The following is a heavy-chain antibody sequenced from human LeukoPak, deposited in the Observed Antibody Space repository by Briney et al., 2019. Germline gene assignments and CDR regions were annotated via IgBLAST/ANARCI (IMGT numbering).Heavy chain of an antibody. CDR3: AREGCSGGSCYAPRQDWFDP. Sequence: PSETLSLTCAVYGGSFSGYYWSWIRQPPGKGLEWIGYIYYSGSTYYNPSLKSRVTISVDTSKNQFSLKLSSVTAADTAVYYCAREGCSGGSCYAPRQDWFDPWGQGTLVTVSS. CDR2: IYYSGST. V-gene: IGHV4-30-4*08. J-gene: IGHJ5*02. D-gene: IGHD2-15*01. CDR1: GGSFSGYY.